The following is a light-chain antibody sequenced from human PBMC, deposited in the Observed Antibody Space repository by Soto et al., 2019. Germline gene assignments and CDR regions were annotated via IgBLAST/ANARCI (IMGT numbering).Light chain of an antibody. Sequence: DIQMTQSPSTLSGSVGDRVTITCRASQTISSWLAWYQQKPGKAPKLLIYKASSLESGVPSRFSGSGSATEFTLTISSLQPDDVATYYCQQYNSFWTFGQGTKVDI. CDR2: KAS. CDR3: QQYNSFWT. V-gene: IGKV1-5*03. CDR1: QTISSW. J-gene: IGKJ1*01.